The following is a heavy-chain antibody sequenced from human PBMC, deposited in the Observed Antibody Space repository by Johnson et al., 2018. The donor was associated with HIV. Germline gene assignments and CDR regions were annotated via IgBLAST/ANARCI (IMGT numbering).Heavy chain of an antibody. J-gene: IGHJ3*02. CDR3: ARVLAFDI. CDR1: EFTVSSNY. V-gene: IGHV3-66*01. CDR2: IYSGGST. Sequence: VQLVESGGGVVQPGRSLTLSCAASEFTVSSNYMSWVRQAPGKGLEWVSVIYSGGSTYYADSVKGRFTISRDNSKNTLYLQMNSLRAEDTAVYYCARVLAFDIWGQGTMVTVSS.